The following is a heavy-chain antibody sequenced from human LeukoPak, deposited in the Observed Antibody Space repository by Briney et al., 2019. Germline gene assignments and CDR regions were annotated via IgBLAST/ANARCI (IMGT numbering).Heavy chain of an antibody. J-gene: IGHJ4*02. D-gene: IGHD1-1*01. Sequence: PGGSLRLSCAVSGFTFSNFWMSWVRQAPGKGLEWMANIKVDGSEKYYVDSVKGRFTISRDNAENSLYLQMNSLRAEDTAVYYCARKTGTTGEAFDYWGQGTQVTVSS. CDR1: GFTFSNFW. CDR2: IKVDGSEK. CDR3: ARKTGTTGEAFDY. V-gene: IGHV3-7*03.